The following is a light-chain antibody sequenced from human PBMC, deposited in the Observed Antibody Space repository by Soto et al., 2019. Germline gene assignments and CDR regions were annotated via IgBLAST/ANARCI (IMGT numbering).Light chain of an antibody. CDR2: GAS. Sequence: EIVLTQSPGTLSLSPGERDTLSCRASQSVSSNYLAWYQQKPGQAPRLLIYGASSRATGIPDRFSGGGSGTDFTFIISRLEPEDFAVYYCQQYGSSLQTFGQGTKVDIK. CDR1: QSVSSNY. J-gene: IGKJ1*01. CDR3: QQYGSSLQT. V-gene: IGKV3-20*01.